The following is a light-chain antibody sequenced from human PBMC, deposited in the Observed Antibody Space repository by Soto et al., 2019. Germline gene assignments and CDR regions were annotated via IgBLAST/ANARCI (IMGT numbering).Light chain of an antibody. CDR3: QQYKSSST. J-gene: IGKJ1*01. CDR1: QSISIW. V-gene: IGKV1-5*03. CDR2: KAS. Sequence: DIQMTQSPSTLSASVGERVTITCRAGQSISIWLAWYQQKPGKAPNLLINKASSLQSEVPSRFSGSGSGTEFTLTITSLQPDDFGVYYCQQYKSSSTFGQGTKVDI.